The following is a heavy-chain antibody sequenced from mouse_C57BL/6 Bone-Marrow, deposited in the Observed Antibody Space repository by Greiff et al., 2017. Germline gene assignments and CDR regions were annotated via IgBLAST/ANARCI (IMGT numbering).Heavy chain of an antibody. CDR3: ARAAWFAY. V-gene: IGHV5-17*01. CDR1: GFTFSDYG. J-gene: IGHJ3*01. CDR2: ISSGSSTI. Sequence: EVQGVESGGGLVKPGGSLKLSCAASGFTFSDYGMHWVRQAPEKGLEGVAYISSGSSTIYYADTVKGRFTFARDNAKNTLCLQMTSLRAEDTAMYYCARAAWFAYWGQGTLVTVSA.